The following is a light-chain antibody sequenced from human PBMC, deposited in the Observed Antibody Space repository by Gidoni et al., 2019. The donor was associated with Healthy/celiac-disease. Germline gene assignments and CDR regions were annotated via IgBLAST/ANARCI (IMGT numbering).Light chain of an antibody. Sequence: DIQMTQSPSTLSASVGDRVIITCRASQSSSSWLAWYQQKPGKAPKLLIYDASSLESGVPSRFSGSGSGTEFTLTISSLQPDDFATYYCQQYNSYSGTFGQGTKVEIK. CDR3: QQYNSYSGT. J-gene: IGKJ1*01. CDR1: QSSSSW. CDR2: DAS. V-gene: IGKV1-5*01.